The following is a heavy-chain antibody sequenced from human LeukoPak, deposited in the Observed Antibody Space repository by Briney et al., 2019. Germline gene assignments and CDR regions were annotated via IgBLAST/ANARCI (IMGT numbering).Heavy chain of an antibody. Sequence: GASVKVSCKASGYTFTSYDINWVRQATGQGLEWMGWISAYNGNTNYAQKLQGRVTMTTDTSTSTAYMELRSLRSDDTAVYYCARTGGGSYFDNWFDPWGQGTLVTVSS. V-gene: IGHV1-18*01. CDR1: GYTFTSYD. CDR3: ARTGGGSYFDNWFDP. J-gene: IGHJ5*02. D-gene: IGHD1-26*01. CDR2: ISAYNGNT.